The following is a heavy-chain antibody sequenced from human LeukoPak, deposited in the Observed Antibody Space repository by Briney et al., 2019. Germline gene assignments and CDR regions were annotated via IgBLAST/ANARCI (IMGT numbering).Heavy chain of an antibody. CDR2: IWYDGSNK. CDR1: GFTFSSYG. CDR3: ARDSPPTR. V-gene: IGHV3-33*01. J-gene: IGHJ4*02. Sequence: GGSLRLSCAAPGFTFSSYGMHWVRQAPGKGLEWVTVIWYDGSNKYYADSVKGRFTISRDNSKNTLYLQMNSLRAKDTAVYYCARDSPPTRWGQGTLVTVSS.